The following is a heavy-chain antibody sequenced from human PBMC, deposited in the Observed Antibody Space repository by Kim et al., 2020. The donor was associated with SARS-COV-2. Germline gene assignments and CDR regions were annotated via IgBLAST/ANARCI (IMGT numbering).Heavy chain of an antibody. V-gene: IGHV4-59*08. J-gene: IGHJ6*04. Sequence: SETLSLTCTVSGGSISSYYWSWIRQPPGKGLEWIGYIYYSGSTNYNPSLKSRVTISVDTSKNQFSLKLSSATAADTAVYYCARRRGSPYYYGMDVWGKGTTVTVSS. CDR1: GGSISSYY. CDR3: ARRRGSPYYYGMDV. CDR2: IYYSGST. D-gene: IGHD3-10*01.